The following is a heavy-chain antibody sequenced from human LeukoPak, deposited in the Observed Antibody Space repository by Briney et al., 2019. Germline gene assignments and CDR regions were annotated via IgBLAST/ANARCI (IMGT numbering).Heavy chain of an antibody. CDR2: INHSGST. V-gene: IGHV4-34*01. Sequence: SETLSLTCAVYGGSFSGYYWSWIRQPPGKGLEWIGEINHSGSTYYNPSLKSRVTISVDTSKNQFSLKLSSVTAADTAVYYCARAHYYDSSADFDYWGQGTLVTVSS. D-gene: IGHD3-22*01. CDR3: ARAHYYDSSADFDY. CDR1: GGSFSGYY. J-gene: IGHJ4*02.